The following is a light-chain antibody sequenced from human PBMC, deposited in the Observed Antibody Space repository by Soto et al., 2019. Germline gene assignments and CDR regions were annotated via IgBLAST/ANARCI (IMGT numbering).Light chain of an antibody. CDR3: AAWDDSLNGPV. Sequence: QSVLTQPPSASGTPGQRVTISCSGSSSNIGSNTVNWYQQLPGTEPTHLIYSNNNRPSGVPDRFSGSKSGTSASLPISGLQSEDEADYYCAAWDDSLNGPVFGAGTKLTVL. CDR2: SNN. V-gene: IGLV1-44*01. J-gene: IGLJ1*01. CDR1: SSNIGSNT.